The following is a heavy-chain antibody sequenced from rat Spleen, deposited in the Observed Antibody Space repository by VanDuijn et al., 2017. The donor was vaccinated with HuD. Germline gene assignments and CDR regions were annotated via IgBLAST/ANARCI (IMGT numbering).Heavy chain of an antibody. J-gene: IGHJ1*01. CDR3: ATADYGYNWYFDF. D-gene: IGHD1-9*01. Sequence: EVQLVESGGGLVQPGRSLKLSCAASGFTFSNYYMTWVRQAPTKGLEWVASISPRGGSTYYPDSVKGRFTISRDNAKSTQYLQMDSLRSEDTATYYCATADYGYNWYFDFWGPGTMVTVSS. CDR2: ISPRGGST. V-gene: IGHV5-27*01. CDR1: GFTFSNYY.